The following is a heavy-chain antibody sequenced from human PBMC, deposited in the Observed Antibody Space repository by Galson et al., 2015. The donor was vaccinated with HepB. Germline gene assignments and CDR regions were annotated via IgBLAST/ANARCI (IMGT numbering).Heavy chain of an antibody. D-gene: IGHD5-12*01. J-gene: IGHJ3*02. CDR3: AKQLLGKWLRSPFAIFFNDALDI. CDR2: ISYDGSNK. CDR1: GFTFSSYG. V-gene: IGHV3-30*18. Sequence: SLRLSCAASGFTFSSYGMHWVRQAPGKGLEWVAVISYDGSNKYYADSVKGRFTISRDNSKNTLYLQMNSLRAEDRAVYYCAKQLLGKWLRSPFAIFFNDALDIWGQGTMVTVSS.